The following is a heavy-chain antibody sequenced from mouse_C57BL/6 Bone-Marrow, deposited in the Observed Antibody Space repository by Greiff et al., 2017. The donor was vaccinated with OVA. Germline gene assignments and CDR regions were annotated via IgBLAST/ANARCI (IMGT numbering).Heavy chain of an antibody. Sequence: VQLQQSGPELVKPGASVKIPCKASGYTFTDYNMDWVKQSHGQSLEWIGDINPNNGGTIYNQKFKGKATLTVDKSSSTAYMELRSLTSEDTAVYYCARCYGSSPYAMDYWGQGTSVTVSS. J-gene: IGHJ4*01. D-gene: IGHD1-1*01. CDR1: GYTFTDYN. CDR2: INPNNGGT. V-gene: IGHV1-18*01. CDR3: ARCYGSSPYAMDY.